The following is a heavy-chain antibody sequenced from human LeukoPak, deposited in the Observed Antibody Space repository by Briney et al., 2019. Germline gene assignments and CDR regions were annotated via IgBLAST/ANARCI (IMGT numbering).Heavy chain of an antibody. D-gene: IGHD2/OR15-2a*01. J-gene: IGHJ4*02. Sequence: SETPSLTCTVSGGSISSYYWSWIRQPPGKGPEWIGYIYYSGSTNYNPSLKSRVTISVDTSKNQFSLKLSSVTAADTAVYYCARHPTEYYFDYWGQGTLVTVSS. CDR1: GGSISSYY. V-gene: IGHV4-59*08. CDR2: IYYSGST. CDR3: ARHPTEYYFDY.